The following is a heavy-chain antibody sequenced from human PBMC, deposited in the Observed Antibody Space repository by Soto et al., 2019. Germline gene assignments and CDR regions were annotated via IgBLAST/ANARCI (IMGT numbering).Heavy chain of an antibody. CDR2: ISGSGDST. CDR1: GFTFSTYA. Sequence: EVQLLESGGGLVQPGGSLRLSCAASGFTFSTYAMSWVRQAPGKGLEWVSAISGSGDSTFYADSVKGRFTISRDNSKNTLYLQLTTLRAGDTALYHCAKDHWGSYSGQGTLVTVSS. D-gene: IGHD3-16*01. CDR3: AKDHWGSY. V-gene: IGHV3-23*01. J-gene: IGHJ4*02.